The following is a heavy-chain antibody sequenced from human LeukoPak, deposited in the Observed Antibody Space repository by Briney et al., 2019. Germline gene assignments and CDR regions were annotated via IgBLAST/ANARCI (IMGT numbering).Heavy chain of an antibody. V-gene: IGHV4-34*01. CDR1: GGSFSGYY. D-gene: IGHD3-3*01. CDR2: IKHSGST. Sequence: SETLSLTCAVYGGSFSGYYWSWIRQPPGKGLEWIGEIKHSGSTNYNPSLKSRVTISVDTSKNQFSLKLSSVTAADTAVYYCARGDFWSGAQDVWGQGTTVTVSS. CDR3: ARGDFWSGAQDV. J-gene: IGHJ6*02.